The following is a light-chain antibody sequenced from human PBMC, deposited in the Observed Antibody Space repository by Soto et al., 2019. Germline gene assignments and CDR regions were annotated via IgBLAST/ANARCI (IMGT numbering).Light chain of an antibody. J-gene: IGLJ1*01. CDR1: SSDGDDYTD. CDR3: SSYTSTSTV. V-gene: IGLV2-14*01. Sequence: QSALTQPASVSGSPGQSITISCAGISSDGDDYTDVSWYQQHPGKAPKLMIYEVTYRHSGVSNRFSGSKSGNTASLTISGLQVEDEADYDCSSYTSTSTVFGTGTKVTVL. CDR2: EVT.